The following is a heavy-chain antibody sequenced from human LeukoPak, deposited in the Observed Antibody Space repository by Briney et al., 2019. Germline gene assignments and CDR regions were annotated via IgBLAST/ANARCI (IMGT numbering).Heavy chain of an antibody. CDR1: GFTFSSYG. D-gene: IGHD1-26*01. J-gene: IGHJ4*02. CDR3: VRVRGSYAFDF. Sequence: GGSLRLSCAASGFTFSSYGMHWVRQAPGKGLEWVAVISYDGSNKYYADSVKGRFTISRDNSKNTLYLQMNSLRAEDTAVYYCVRVRGSYAFDFWGQGTPVIVSS. CDR2: ISYDGSNK. V-gene: IGHV3-30*03.